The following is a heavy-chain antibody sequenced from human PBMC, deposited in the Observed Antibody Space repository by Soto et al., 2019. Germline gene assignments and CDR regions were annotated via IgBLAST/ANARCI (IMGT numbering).Heavy chain of an antibody. CDR3: TKSRRGILMVYGFGGMDV. CDR2: ISGSGDGT. D-gene: IGHD2-8*01. CDR1: GITFDSYA. V-gene: IGHV3-23*01. Sequence: PVGSLRLSCTASGITFDSYAMGWVRQAPGKGLEWVASISGSGDGTYYGDSVKGRFTISRDSSSSTLYLQMNNLRGEDTAVYFCTKSRRGILMVYGFGGMDVWGQGTTVTVSS. J-gene: IGHJ6*02.